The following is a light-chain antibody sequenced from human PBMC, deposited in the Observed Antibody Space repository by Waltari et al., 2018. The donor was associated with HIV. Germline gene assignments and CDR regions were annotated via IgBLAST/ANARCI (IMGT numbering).Light chain of an antibody. CDR3: MIWHSSAWV. V-gene: IGLV1-44*01. CDR2: TNN. Sequence: QSVVTQPPSASGTPGQRITISCSGSTSNIGSNSVNWYQHLPGTAPKFLIYTNNQRPSGVPDRFSGSKSGTSASLAISGIQSEDEADYYCMIWHSSAWVFGGGTKLTVL. CDR1: TSNIGSNS. J-gene: IGLJ3*02.